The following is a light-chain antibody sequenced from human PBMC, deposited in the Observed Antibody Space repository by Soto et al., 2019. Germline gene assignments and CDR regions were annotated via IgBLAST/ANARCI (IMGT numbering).Light chain of an antibody. Sequence: QSALAQPASVSGSPGQSVTISCTGTFSDIGGYDSVSWYQQHSGKAPKLIIYEVTDRPSGVSNRFSGSKSGNTASLTISGIQAEDEADYHCSSFERTNSFFVFGTGTKLTVL. V-gene: IGLV2-14*01. CDR1: FSDIGGYDS. CDR3: SSFERTNSFFV. CDR2: EVT. J-gene: IGLJ1*01.